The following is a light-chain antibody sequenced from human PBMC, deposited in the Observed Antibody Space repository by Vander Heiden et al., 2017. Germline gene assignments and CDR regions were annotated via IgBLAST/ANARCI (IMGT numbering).Light chain of an antibody. CDR1: KLGDKY. J-gene: IGLJ1*01. CDR3: QAWDSSTAYV. CDR2: EDK. Sequence: SYEQTQPPSVSVSPGQTASITCSGDKLGDKYASWYQQKAGQPPVLVIYEDKKRPSGIPERFSGSKSGNTATLTISGTQAMDEADYYCQAWDSSTAYVFGTGTKLTVL. V-gene: IGLV3-1*01.